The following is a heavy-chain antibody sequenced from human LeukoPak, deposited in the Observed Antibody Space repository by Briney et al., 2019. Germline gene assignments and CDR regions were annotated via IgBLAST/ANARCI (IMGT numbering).Heavy chain of an antibody. V-gene: IGHV4-59*12. Sequence: SETLSLTCTVSGGSISSYYWSWIRQPPGKGLEWIGYIYYSGSTYYNPSLKSRVTISVDTSKNQFSLKLSSVTAADTAVYYCARALGTEYYGSGSYYNGFGTFDYWGQGTLVTVSS. CDR2: IYYSGST. J-gene: IGHJ4*02. CDR1: GGSISSYY. CDR3: ARALGTEYYGSGSYYNGFGTFDY. D-gene: IGHD3-10*01.